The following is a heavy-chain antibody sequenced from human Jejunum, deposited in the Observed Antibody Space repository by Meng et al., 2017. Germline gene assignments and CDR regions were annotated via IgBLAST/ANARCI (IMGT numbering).Heavy chain of an antibody. CDR2: VRPNSGGT. CDR3: ARDLGSGSYLGY. V-gene: IGHV1-2*02. D-gene: IGHD1-26*01. Sequence: ASVKVSCKASGYTFTSYYINWVRQAPGQGLEWMGWVRPNSGGTKYAQKFQGRVTMTRDTSISTVYMELSGLRSDDTAVYYCARDLGSGSYLGYWGQGTLVTVSS. J-gene: IGHJ4*02. CDR1: GYTFTSYY.